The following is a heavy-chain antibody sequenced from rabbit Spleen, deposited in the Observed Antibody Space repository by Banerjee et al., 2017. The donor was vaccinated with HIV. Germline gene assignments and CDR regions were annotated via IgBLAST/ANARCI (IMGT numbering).Heavy chain of an antibody. CDR1: GFTLNSYYM. J-gene: IGHJ6*01. Sequence: QEQLKETGGGLVQPGGSLKLSCKASGFTLNSYYMNWVRQAPGKGLECIACIYADSLGSTWYASWAKGRFTISKTSSTTVTLQVTSLTAADTATYFCARDTGTSFSTYGMDLWGQGTLVTVS. D-gene: IGHD8-1*01. CDR2: IYADSLGST. CDR3: ARDTGTSFSTYGMDL. V-gene: IGHV1S45*01.